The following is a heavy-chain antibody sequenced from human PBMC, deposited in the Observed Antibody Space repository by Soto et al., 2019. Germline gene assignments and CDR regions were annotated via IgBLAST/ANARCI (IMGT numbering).Heavy chain of an antibody. J-gene: IGHJ5*02. V-gene: IGHV1-18*04. CDR2: ISAYNGNT. D-gene: IGHD2-15*01. Sequence: XSVKVSCKASVYTFTSYGISWVRQAPGQGLEWMGWISAYNGNTNYAQKLQGRVTMTTDTSTSTAYMELRSLRSDDTAVYYCARDARVVVVVATPDHINWFDPWGQGTLVTVSS. CDR1: VYTFTSYG. CDR3: ARDARVVVVVATPDHINWFDP.